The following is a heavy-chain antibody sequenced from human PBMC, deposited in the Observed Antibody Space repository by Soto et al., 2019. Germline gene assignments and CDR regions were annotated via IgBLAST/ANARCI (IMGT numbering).Heavy chain of an antibody. CDR1: GYTFTNYW. V-gene: IGHV5-10-1*01. CDR2: IDPSNSHI. CDR3: ARLYDSTGSDY. D-gene: IGHD3-22*01. J-gene: IGHJ4*02. Sequence: GESLKISCKGSGYTFTNYWISWVRQMPGKGLEWMGRIDPSNSHINHSPSFQGHVTISVDKSISTAYLQWSKLKASDTAIYYCARLYDSTGSDYWGQGTLVTVSS.